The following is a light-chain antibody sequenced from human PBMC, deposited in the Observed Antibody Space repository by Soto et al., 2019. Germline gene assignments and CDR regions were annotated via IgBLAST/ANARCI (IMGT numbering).Light chain of an antibody. CDR1: RSSIGSNT. V-gene: IGLV1-44*01. CDR3: AAWDDSLDGFYV. CDR2: SNN. J-gene: IGLJ1*01. Sequence: VLTQPPSASGTPGQRVTISCSGSRSSIGSNTINWYQHLPGTAPKLLIYSNNHRPSGVPDRISGSKYGTSASLAISGLQSDYEDDYYCAAWDDSLDGFYVFRTGTMVTVL.